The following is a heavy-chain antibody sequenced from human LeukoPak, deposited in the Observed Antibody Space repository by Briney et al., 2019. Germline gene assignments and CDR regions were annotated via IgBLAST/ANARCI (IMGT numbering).Heavy chain of an antibody. V-gene: IGHV4-39*01. CDR1: GRSISSSSYY. CDR3: ARSSGWYEVYFDY. Sequence: PSETLSLTCTVSGRSISSSSYYWGWIRQPPGKGLEWIVSIYYSESTYYNPSLKSRVTISVDTSKNQFSLKLSSVTAADTAVYYCARSSGWYEVYFDYWGQGTLVTVSS. D-gene: IGHD6-19*01. J-gene: IGHJ4*02. CDR2: IYYSEST.